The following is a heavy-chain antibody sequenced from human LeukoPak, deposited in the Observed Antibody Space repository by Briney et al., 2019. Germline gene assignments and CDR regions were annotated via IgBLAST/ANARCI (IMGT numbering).Heavy chain of an antibody. CDR1: GFTFSSYS. V-gene: IGHV3-21*01. Sequence: GGSLRLSCAASGFTFSSYSMNWVRQAPGKGLEWVSSIRSSSSYIYYADSVKGRFTISRDNAKNSLYLQMNSLRAEDTAVYYCARDLKRRVYYDSSGSDDAFDIWGQGTMVTVSS. CDR3: ARDLKRRVYYDSSGSDDAFDI. CDR2: IRSSSSYI. D-gene: IGHD3-22*01. J-gene: IGHJ3*02.